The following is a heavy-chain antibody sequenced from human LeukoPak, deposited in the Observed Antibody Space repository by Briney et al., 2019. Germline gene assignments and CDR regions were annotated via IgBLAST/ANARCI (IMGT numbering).Heavy chain of an antibody. CDR3: ARALEEGGFDY. Sequence: GSSVKVSCKASGYTFTNYYIHWVRQAPGQGLEWMGIINPSGGSTSYAQKFQGRVTLTRDTSTSTVYMELSSLRSEDTAVYYCARALEEGGFDYWGQGTLVTVSS. CDR2: INPSGGST. CDR1: GYTFTNYY. V-gene: IGHV1-46*01. J-gene: IGHJ4*02.